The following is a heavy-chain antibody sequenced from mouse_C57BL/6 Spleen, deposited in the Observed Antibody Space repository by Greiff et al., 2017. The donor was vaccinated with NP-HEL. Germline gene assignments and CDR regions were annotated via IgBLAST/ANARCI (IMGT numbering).Heavy chain of an antibody. CDR2: IWSGGSK. CDR1: GFSLTSYG. Sequence: VKLMESGPGLVQPSQSLSITCTVSGFSLTSYGVHWVRQSPGKGLEWLGVIWSGGSKDYNAAFIYSLSISKDNSKNQGVFKRNSLQADDTAIYYCARNFDYWGQGTTLTVSS. CDR3: ARNFDY. J-gene: IGHJ2*01. V-gene: IGHV2-2*01.